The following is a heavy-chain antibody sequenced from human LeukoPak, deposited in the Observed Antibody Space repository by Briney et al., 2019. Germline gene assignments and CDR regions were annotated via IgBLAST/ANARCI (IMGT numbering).Heavy chain of an antibody. CDR1: GFTFSNHA. J-gene: IGHJ4*02. CDR2: ISGSGGST. V-gene: IGHV3-23*01. D-gene: IGHD6-19*01. CDR3: AKDGYSSGWYPSGFDY. Sequence: GGSLRLSCAASGFTFSNHAMSWVRQAPGKGLEWVSAISGSGGSTDYADSVKGRFTISRDNSKNTLYLQMNSLRTEDTAIYYCAKDGYSSGWYPSGFDYWGQGTLVTVSS.